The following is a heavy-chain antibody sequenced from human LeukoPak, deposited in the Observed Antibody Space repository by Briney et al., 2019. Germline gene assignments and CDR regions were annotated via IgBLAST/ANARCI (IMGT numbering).Heavy chain of an antibody. CDR3: AREVVAAAGPNYYYYMDV. CDR2: ISYDGSNK. CDR1: GFTFSSYG. D-gene: IGHD6-13*01. V-gene: IGHV3-30*03. J-gene: IGHJ6*03. Sequence: GGSLRLSCAASGFTFSSYGMHWVRQAPGKGLEWVAVISYDGSNKYYADSVKGRFTISRDNAKNTLYLQMNSLRAEDTAVYYCAREVVAAAGPNYYYYMDVWGKGTTVTVSS.